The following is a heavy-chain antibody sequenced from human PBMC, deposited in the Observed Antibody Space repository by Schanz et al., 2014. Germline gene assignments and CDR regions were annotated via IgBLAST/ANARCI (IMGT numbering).Heavy chain of an antibody. CDR1: GFTFSDHY. V-gene: IGHV3-72*01. Sequence: EVQLVESGGGMVQPGGSLRLSCAASGFTFSDHYMDWVRQAPGKGLEWVGRITNKPNNYNTEYAASVKGRFTISRDDSMNTLYLQMSSLKTEDTAVYYCVRLDVHDSWGQGTLVTVSA. CDR3: VRLDVHDS. CDR2: ITNKPNNYNT. D-gene: IGHD3-16*01. J-gene: IGHJ5*01.